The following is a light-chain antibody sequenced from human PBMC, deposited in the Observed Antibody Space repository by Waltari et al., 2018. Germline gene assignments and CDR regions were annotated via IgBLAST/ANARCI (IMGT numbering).Light chain of an antibody. CDR2: KVS. CDR1: QSLAHSDGNTY. V-gene: IGKV2-30*02. CDR3: LQGTYWPWT. Sequence: DVLMSQSPLSLAVTPGKSASIPCRSSQSLAHSDGNTYLVWFQQRPGQFPRRLIYKVSRRDSGVPDRFSGSGSGTDFTLTISGVEAEDVGVYYCLQGTYWPWTFGQGTKVEIK. J-gene: IGKJ1*01.